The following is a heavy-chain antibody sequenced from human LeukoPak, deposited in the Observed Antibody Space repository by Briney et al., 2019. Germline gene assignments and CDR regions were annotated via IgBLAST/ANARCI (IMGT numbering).Heavy chain of an antibody. CDR1: GGTFSSYA. Sequence: SVKVSCKASGGTFSSYAISWVRQAHGQGLEWMGRIIPIFGTADYAQKFQGRVTITTDESTSTAYMELSSLRSEDTAVYYCAVIGFCSGGSCTDYWGQGTLVTVSS. CDR2: IIPIFGTA. J-gene: IGHJ4*02. V-gene: IGHV1-69*05. CDR3: AVIGFCSGGSCTDY. D-gene: IGHD2-15*01.